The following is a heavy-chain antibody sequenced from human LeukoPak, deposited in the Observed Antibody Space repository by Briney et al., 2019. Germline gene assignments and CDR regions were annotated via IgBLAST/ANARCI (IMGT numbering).Heavy chain of an antibody. Sequence: GGSLRLSCATSGFTFSSYAMSWVRQAPGKGPEWVSAVRGSPPDTYYADSVEGRFTISRDNSKNILYLQMNSLRAEDTAVYYCAKDGFNYGSGSYYNPNYYYYGMDVWGQGTTVTVSS. CDR3: AKDGFNYGSGSYYNPNYYYYGMDV. CDR1: GFTFSSYA. J-gene: IGHJ6*02. D-gene: IGHD3-10*01. CDR2: VRGSPPDT. V-gene: IGHV3-23*01.